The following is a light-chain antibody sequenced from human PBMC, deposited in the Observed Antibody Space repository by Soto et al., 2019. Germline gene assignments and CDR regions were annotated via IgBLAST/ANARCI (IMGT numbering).Light chain of an antibody. V-gene: IGKV3-20*01. Sequence: EIVLTQSPGTLSVSPGESATLSCRASQSLSSGYLAWYQQKPGQAPRLLIYGASNTATGIPDRFSGSGSGTDFTLTISRLEPEDFAVYYCQHFGSTPGTFGPGTKVDFK. CDR2: GAS. CDR3: QHFGSTPGT. J-gene: IGKJ3*01. CDR1: QSLSSGY.